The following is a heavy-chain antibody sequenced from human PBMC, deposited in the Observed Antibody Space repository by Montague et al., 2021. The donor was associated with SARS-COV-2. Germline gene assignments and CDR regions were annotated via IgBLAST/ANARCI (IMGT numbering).Heavy chain of an antibody. Sequence: ETLSLTCTVSGGSLNNYLWSWIRQPPGKGLEWVGYISDSGSTKYNPSLQSRVTISVDTARNQFSLRLLSVTAADTAFYYCARVDSSGPGEYWGQGILVSVSS. V-gene: IGHV4-59*08. CDR2: ISDSGST. D-gene: IGHD3-22*01. CDR1: GGSLNNYL. CDR3: ARVDSSGPGEY. J-gene: IGHJ4*02.